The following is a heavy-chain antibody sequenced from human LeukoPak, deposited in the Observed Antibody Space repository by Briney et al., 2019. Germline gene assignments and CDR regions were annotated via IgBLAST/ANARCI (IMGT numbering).Heavy chain of an antibody. J-gene: IGHJ3*02. V-gene: IGHV1-46*01. CDR1: GYTFTSYY. Sequence: ASVKISCKASGYTFTSYYMHWVRQAPGQGLEWMGIINPSGGSTSYAQKFQGRVTMTRDTSTSTVYMELSSLRSEDTAVYYCAKDRVRFSSRVDAFDIWGRGTMVTVSS. CDR2: INPSGGST. CDR3: AKDRVRFSSRVDAFDI. D-gene: IGHD6-13*01.